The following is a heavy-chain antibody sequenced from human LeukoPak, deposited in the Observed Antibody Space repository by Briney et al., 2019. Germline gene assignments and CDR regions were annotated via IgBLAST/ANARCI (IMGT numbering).Heavy chain of an antibody. Sequence: SETLSLTCTVSGGSISSSSYYWGWIRQPPGKGLEWIGSIYYSGSTYYNPSLKSRVTISVDTSKNQFSLKLSSVTAADTAVYYCARGARRGWYFDYWGQGTLVTVSS. CDR2: IYYSGST. J-gene: IGHJ4*02. CDR3: ARGARRGWYFDY. CDR1: GGSISSSSYY. D-gene: IGHD3-10*01. V-gene: IGHV4-39*01.